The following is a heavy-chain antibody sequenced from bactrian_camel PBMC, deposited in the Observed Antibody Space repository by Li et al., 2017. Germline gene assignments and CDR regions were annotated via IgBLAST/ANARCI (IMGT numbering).Heavy chain of an antibody. V-gene: IGHV3S55*01. J-gene: IGHJ4*01. CDR1: GVTNRYC. Sequence: HVQLVESGGGSVQAGGSLTLSCAASGVTNRYCIGWFRQAPGKDREGVATIGSDGRTTYADSVKGRFTISHVNANNTLHLQMNSLKPEDTAVYYCAADLGWCGSRPLQREFRNWGQGTQVTVS. D-gene: IGHD2*01. CDR3: AADLGWCGSRPLQREFRN. CDR2: IGSDGRT.